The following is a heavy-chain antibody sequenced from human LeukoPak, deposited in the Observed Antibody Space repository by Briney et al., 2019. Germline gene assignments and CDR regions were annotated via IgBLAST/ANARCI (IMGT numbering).Heavy chain of an antibody. J-gene: IGHJ4*02. V-gene: IGHV4-34*01. CDR1: GGSFSGYY. CDR2: INHSGST. Sequence: SETLSLTCAVYGGSFSGYYWSWIRQPPGKGLEWIGEINHSGSTNYNPSLKSRVTISVDTSKNQFSLKLSSVTAADTAVYYCARPELRGPFDYWGQGTLVTVSS. CDR3: ARPELRGPFDY. D-gene: IGHD4-17*01.